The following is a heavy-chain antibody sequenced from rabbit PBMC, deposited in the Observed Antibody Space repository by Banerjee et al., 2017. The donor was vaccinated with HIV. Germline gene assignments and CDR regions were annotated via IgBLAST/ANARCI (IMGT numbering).Heavy chain of an antibody. D-gene: IGHD5-1*01. CDR2: IYAGSSGST. CDR3: ARDSRSLGLFYFNL. Sequence: QEQLEESGGGLVKPGGTLTLTCTASGIDFSSAYYMCWVRQAPGKGLEWIACIYAGSSGSTYYASWVNGRFTISKTSSTTVTLQLNSLTAADTATYFCARDSRSLGLFYFNLWGPGTLVTVS. CDR1: GIDFSSAYY. V-gene: IGHV1S45*01. J-gene: IGHJ4*01.